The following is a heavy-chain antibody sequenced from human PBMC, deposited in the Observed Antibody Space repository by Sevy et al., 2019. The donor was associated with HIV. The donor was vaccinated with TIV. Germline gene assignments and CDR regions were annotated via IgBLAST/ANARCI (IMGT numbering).Heavy chain of an antibody. D-gene: IGHD1-20*01. V-gene: IGHV3-23*01. Sequence: GGCLRLSCAASGFTFSSYAMSWVRQAPGKGLEWISAISGSGGSTYYADSVKGRFTISRDNSKNTLYLQMNSLRAEDPAVHYCAKDRGNNWNDPSMDVWGQGTTVTVSS. CDR1: GFTFSSYA. J-gene: IGHJ6*02. CDR2: ISGSGGST. CDR3: AKDRGNNWNDPSMDV.